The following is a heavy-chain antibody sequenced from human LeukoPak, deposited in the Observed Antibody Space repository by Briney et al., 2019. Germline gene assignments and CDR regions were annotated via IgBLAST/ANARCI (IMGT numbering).Heavy chain of an antibody. J-gene: IGHJ6*04. V-gene: IGHV3-21*01. CDR1: GFTFSSYS. CDR2: INSISSYI. CDR3: ARDHIIEHIVVVVAASPYYYYGMDV. D-gene: IGHD2-15*01. Sequence: GGSLRLSCAASGFTFSSYSMNWVRQAPGKGLEWVSSINSISSYIYYADSVKGRFTISRDNAKNSLYLQMNSLRAEDTAVYYCARDHIIEHIVVVVAASPYYYYGMDVWGKGTTVTVSS.